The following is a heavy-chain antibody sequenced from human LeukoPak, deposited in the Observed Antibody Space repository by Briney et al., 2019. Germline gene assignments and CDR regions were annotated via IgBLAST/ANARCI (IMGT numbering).Heavy chain of an antibody. CDR3: AREVRGGPFDY. J-gene: IGHJ4*02. D-gene: IGHD3-10*01. CDR2: ISSSSSTI. CDR1: GFTFSSYS. Sequence: GGSLRLSCAASGFTFSSYSMNWVRQAPGKGLEWVSYISSSSSTIYYADSVKGRFTISRDNAKNSLYLQMNSLRAEDTAVYYCAREVRGGPFDYWGQGTLVTVSS. V-gene: IGHV3-48*01.